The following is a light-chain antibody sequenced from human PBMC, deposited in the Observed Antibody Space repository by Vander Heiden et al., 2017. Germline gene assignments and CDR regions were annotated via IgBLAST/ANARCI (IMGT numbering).Light chain of an antibody. CDR3: MQALQTPYT. V-gene: IGKV2-28*01. J-gene: IGKJ2*01. CDR1: QSLLHSNGYNY. Sequence: DIVMTQSPLSLPVTPGEPASIPCRSRQSLLHSNGYNYLDWYLQKPGQSPQLLIYWGSNRASGVPDRFSGSGSGTDFTLKISRVEAEDVGVYYCMQALQTPYTFGQGTKLEIK. CDR2: WGS.